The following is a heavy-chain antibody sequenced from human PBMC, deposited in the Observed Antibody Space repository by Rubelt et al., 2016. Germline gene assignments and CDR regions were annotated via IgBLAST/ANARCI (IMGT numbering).Heavy chain of an antibody. J-gene: IGHJ6*02. CDR3: ARAPQVYCSYGLEV. Sequence: EVQLVESGGGLVQPGGSLRLSCAASGFTFGNHWMSWIRQAPGKGLEWVANITEDGSDKYSVDSLNGRFTISRDNAKNSLYLQMNSLRAEDTAGYYCARAPQVYCSYGLEVWGQGTTVTVSS. V-gene: IGHV3-7*03. CDR1: GFTFGNHW. D-gene: IGHD5/OR15-5a*01. CDR2: ITEDGSDK.